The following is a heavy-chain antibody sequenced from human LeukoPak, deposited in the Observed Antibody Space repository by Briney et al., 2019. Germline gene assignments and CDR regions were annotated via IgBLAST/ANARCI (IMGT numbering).Heavy chain of an antibody. D-gene: IGHD1-26*01. CDR3: ARDAGATINAAFDI. CDR2: ISTYNGNT. Sequence: GASVKVSCKACGYTFTSYGISWVRQAPGQGLEWMGWISTYNGNTNYAQKLQGRVTMTTDTSTSTAYMELRSLRSDDTAVYYCARDAGATINAAFDIWGQGTMVTVSS. CDR1: GYTFTSYG. V-gene: IGHV1-18*01. J-gene: IGHJ3*02.